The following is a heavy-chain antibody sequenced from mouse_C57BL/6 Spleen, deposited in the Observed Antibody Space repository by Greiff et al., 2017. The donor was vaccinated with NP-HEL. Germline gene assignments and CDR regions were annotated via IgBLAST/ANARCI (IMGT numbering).Heavy chain of an antibody. J-gene: IGHJ2*01. CDR3: ARSRLHYYGSSWDYFDY. D-gene: IGHD1-1*01. V-gene: IGHV1-9*01. CDR2: ILPGSGST. Sequence: QVQLKESGAELMKPGASVKLSCKATGYTFTGYWIEWVKQRPGHGLEWIGEILPGSGSTNYTEKFKGKATFTADTSSNTAYMQLSSLTTEDSAIYYCARSRLHYYGSSWDYFDYWGKGTTLTVSS. CDR1: GYTFTGYW.